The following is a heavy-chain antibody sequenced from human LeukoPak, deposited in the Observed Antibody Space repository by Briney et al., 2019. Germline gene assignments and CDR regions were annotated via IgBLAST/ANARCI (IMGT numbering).Heavy chain of an antibody. CDR2: IWYDGSNK. CDR3: AKAPPYKKYFDY. CDR1: GFTFSSYG. Sequence: GGSLRLYCAASGFTFSSYGMHWVRQAPGKGLEWVAVIWYDGSNKYYADSVKGRFTISRDNSKNTLYLQMNSLRAEDTAVYYCAKAPPYKKYFDYWGQGTLVTVSS. D-gene: IGHD1-1*01. V-gene: IGHV3-33*06. J-gene: IGHJ4*02.